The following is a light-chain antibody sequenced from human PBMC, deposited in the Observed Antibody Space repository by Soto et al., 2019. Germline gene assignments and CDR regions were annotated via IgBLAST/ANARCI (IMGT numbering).Light chain of an antibody. CDR1: TGAVTSDYF. V-gene: IGLV7-43*01. Sequence: QAVVTQEPSLTVSPGGTVTLTCASSTGAVTSDYFPNWFQQKPGQPPRALIYSTTNQHSWTPARFSGSLLGGKAALTLSGVQPEDEAEYYCLLFYNGVRVFGGGTKLTVL. CDR2: STT. J-gene: IGLJ3*02. CDR3: LLFYNGVRV.